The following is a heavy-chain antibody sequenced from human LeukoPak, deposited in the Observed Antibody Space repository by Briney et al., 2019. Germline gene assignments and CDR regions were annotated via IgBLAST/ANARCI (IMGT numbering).Heavy chain of an antibody. CDR1: GGTFSSYA. D-gene: IGHD4-17*01. CDR2: IIPMFGRG. J-gene: IGHJ4*02. CDR3: AKTKSGNDYGDYGGFDY. Sequence: ASVKVPCKASGGTFSSYAISWVRQAPGQGLEWMGGIIPMFGRGNYAQKFQGRIVITADESTSTAYMELSSLRSEDTAVYYCAKTKSGNDYGDYGGFDYWGQGTLVTVSS. V-gene: IGHV1-69*13.